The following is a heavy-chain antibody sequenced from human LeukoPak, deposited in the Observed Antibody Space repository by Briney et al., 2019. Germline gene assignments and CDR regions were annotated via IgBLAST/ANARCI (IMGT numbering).Heavy chain of an antibody. J-gene: IGHJ4*02. CDR3: ARGRSYDSSGYPFDF. Sequence: PGGSLRLSCAASGLTVSDNYMTWVRQAPGKGLEWVSVIYAGGSTFYADSVKGRFTISRDNSKNTVYLQMNSLRAEDTAVYYCARGRSYDSSGYPFDFWGQGTLVTVSS. CDR2: IYAGGST. V-gene: IGHV3-66*02. CDR1: GLTVSDNY. D-gene: IGHD3-22*01.